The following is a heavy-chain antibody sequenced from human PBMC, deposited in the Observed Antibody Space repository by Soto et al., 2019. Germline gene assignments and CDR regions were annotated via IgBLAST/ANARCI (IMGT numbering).Heavy chain of an antibody. CDR2: IYTSGST. V-gene: IGHV4-4*07. Sequence: SETLSLTCSVSGGSISSYYWSWIRQPAGKGLEWIGRIYTSGSTNYNPSLKSRVTMSVDTSKNQFSLKLSSVTAADTAVYYCARDRKGGVPAPPDWFDPWGQGTLVTSPQ. D-gene: IGHD2-2*01. CDR1: GGSISSYY. J-gene: IGHJ5*02. CDR3: ARDRKGGVPAPPDWFDP.